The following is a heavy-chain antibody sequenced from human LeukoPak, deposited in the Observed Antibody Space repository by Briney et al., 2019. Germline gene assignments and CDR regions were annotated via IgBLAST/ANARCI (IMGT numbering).Heavy chain of an antibody. CDR1: GGSISSSHYY. CDR2: IYYSGST. Sequence: SETLSLTCTVSGGSISSSHYYWSWIRQPPGKGLEWIGYIYYSGSTNYNPSLKSRVTISVDTSKNQFSLKLSSVTAADTAVYYCARLLQFWFDPWGQGTLVTVSS. CDR3: ARLLQFWFDP. J-gene: IGHJ5*02. V-gene: IGHV4-61*05.